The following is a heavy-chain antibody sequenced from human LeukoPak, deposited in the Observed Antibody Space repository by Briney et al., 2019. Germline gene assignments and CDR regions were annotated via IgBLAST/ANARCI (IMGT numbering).Heavy chain of an antibody. D-gene: IGHD2-8*01. V-gene: IGHV4-31*03. CDR3: ARVPRGGYCTNGVCLGYYYYGMDV. J-gene: IGHJ6*02. CDR2: IYYSGST. CDR1: GGSISSGGYY. Sequence: SETLSLTCTVSGGSISSGGYYWSWIRQHPGQGLEWIGYIYYSGSTYYNPSLKSRVTISVDTSKNQFSLKLSSVTAADTAVYYCARVPRGGYCTNGVCLGYYYYGMDVWGQGTTVTVSS.